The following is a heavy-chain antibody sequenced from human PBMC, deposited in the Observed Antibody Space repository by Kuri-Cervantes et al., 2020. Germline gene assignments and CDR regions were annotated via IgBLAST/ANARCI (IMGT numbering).Heavy chain of an antibody. D-gene: IGHD3-10*01. CDR3: AREGMLWFGEQGWFDP. CDR2: IYSGGST. V-gene: IGHV3-53*05. J-gene: IGHJ5*02. CDR1: GFTVSSNY. Sequence: GGSLRLSCAASGFTVSSNYMSWVRQAPGKGLEWVSVIYSGGSTYYADSVKGRFTISRDNSKNTLYLQMNSLRAEDTAVYYCAREGMLWFGEQGWFDPWGQGTLVTVSS.